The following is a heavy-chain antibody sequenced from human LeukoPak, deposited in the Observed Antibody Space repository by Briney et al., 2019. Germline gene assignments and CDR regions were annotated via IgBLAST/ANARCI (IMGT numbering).Heavy chain of an antibody. CDR1: GFTFTTYA. D-gene: IGHD6-19*01. J-gene: IGHJ4*02. V-gene: IGHV3-64*01. CDR2: ISSSGGST. CDR3: VRRAPGFSSGWLDY. Sequence: PGGSLRLSCAASGFTFTTYAMHWVRQAPGKGLEYVSAISSSGGSTFYANSVKGRFTISRDNLKNTLYLQMGSLRAKDMALYYCVRRAPGFSSGWLDYWGQGTLVTVSS.